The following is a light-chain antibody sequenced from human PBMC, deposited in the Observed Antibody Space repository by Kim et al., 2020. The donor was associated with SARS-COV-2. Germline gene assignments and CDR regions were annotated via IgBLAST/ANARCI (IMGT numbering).Light chain of an antibody. CDR2: SNN. J-gene: IGLJ3*02. V-gene: IGLV1-44*01. Sequence: QPVLTQPPSASATPGQRVTISCSGSNSNIGSNIVNWYQQLPGTAPKLLIYSNNQRPSGVPDRFSGSKSGTSASLAISGLQSEDEADYYCAAWDDSLDGWVFGGGTQLTVL. CDR1: NSNIGSNI. CDR3: AAWDDSLDGWV.